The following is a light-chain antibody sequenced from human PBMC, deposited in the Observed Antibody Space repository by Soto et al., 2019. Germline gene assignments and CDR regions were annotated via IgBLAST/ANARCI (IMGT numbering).Light chain of an antibody. V-gene: IGKV2-28*01. J-gene: IGKJ4*01. CDR2: LGS. CDR3: MQGSHWPLT. CDR1: QSLLHSNGYNY. Sequence: DIVMTQSPLSLPVTPGEPASISCRSSQSLLHSNGYNYLDWYLQKPGQSPQLLIYLGSNRASGVPDRFSGSGSGTDFTLKISRVEAEDVGVYYCMQGSHWPLTFGGGTKV.